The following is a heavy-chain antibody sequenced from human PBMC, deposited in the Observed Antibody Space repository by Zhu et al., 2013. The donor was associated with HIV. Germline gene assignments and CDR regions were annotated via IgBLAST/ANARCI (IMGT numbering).Heavy chain of an antibody. J-gene: IGHJ6*02. CDR3: ARGGRSTSPSRGLDV. D-gene: IGHD2-2*01. CDR1: GYTFGGYY. CDR2: INPNSGGT. Sequence: QVQLVQSGAEVKKPGASVKVSCQASGYTFGGYYINWVRQAPGQGFEWVGWINPNSGGTRYAQKFQGRVTMTRDTSNDTAYLELSRLRSDDTAVYYCARGGRSTSPSRGLDVWGQGTTVTVSS. V-gene: IGHV1-2*02.